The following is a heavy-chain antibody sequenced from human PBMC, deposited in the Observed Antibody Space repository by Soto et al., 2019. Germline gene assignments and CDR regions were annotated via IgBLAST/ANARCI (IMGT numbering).Heavy chain of an antibody. CDR2: IYPDDSDT. CDR3: PSSVLETSTMNYFDL. D-gene: IGHD2-8*01. V-gene: IGHV5-51*01. J-gene: IGHJ4*02. Sequence: PGESLKISCQASGYRFANFWIGWVRQMPGEGLEWLGIIYPDDSDTRYSPSFLGQVTISADKSIKATYLQWSSLKASYPAIYSCPSSVLETSTMNYFDLWGQGALVTVSS. CDR1: GYRFANFW.